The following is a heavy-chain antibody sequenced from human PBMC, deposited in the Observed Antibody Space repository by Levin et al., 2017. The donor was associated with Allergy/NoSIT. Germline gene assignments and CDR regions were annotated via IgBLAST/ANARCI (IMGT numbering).Heavy chain of an antibody. D-gene: IGHD6-19*01. Sequence: GGSLRLSCAASGFTFSSYAMHWVRQAPGKGLEWVAVISYDGSNKYYADSVKGRFTISRDNSKNTLYLQMNSLRAEDTAVYYCARDIAVAGEYYFDYWGQGTLVTVSS. V-gene: IGHV3-30*04. J-gene: IGHJ4*02. CDR2: ISYDGSNK. CDR1: GFTFSSYA. CDR3: ARDIAVAGEYYFDY.